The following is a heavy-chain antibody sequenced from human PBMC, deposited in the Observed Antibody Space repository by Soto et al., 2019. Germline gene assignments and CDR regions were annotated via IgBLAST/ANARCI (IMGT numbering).Heavy chain of an antibody. CDR3: AIPPVHKAPRNYYYYYCGMDV. CDR2: ISGSGGST. J-gene: IGHJ6*02. CDR1: GFTFSSYA. V-gene: IGHV3-23*01. Sequence: GGSLRLSCAASGFTFSSYAMSWVRQAPGKGLEWVSAISGSGGSTYYADSVKGRFTISRDNSKNTLYLQMNSLRAEDTAVYYWAIPPVHKAPRNYYYYYCGMDVWGQGTRVTVSS. D-gene: IGHD6-6*01.